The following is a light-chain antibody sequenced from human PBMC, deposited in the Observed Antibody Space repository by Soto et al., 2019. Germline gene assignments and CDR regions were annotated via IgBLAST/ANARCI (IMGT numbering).Light chain of an antibody. CDR2: DVS. V-gene: IGLV2-14*03. CDR3: NSYTSNNTYV. J-gene: IGLJ1*01. CDR1: SSDVGAFNY. Sequence: QSALTQPASVSGSPGQAITISCSGTSSDVGAFNYVSWYQQHPGKAPKLMIYDVSNRHSGVSNRFSGSKSGNTASLTISGLRADDEADYYCNSYTSNNTYVFGAGTKVTVL.